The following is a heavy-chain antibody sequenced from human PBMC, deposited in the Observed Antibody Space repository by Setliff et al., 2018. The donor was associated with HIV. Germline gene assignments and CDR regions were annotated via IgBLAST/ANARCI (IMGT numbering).Heavy chain of an antibody. D-gene: IGHD3-16*01. V-gene: IGHV4-61*09. Sequence: SXTLSXXCSVSSASSSSGSXXWSWIRLPAGXGLEWIGQTHTSGSTNSNPSLKSXXXISIDTSKNQFSLKLNSVTATDTAVYYCARRTFGSGRIDPWGQGTLVTVSS. CDR1: SASSSSGSXX. J-gene: IGHJ5*02. CDR3: ARRTFGSGRIDP. CDR2: THTSGST.